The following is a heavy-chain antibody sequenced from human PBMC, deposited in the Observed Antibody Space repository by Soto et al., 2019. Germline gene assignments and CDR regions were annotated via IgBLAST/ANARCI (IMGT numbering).Heavy chain of an antibody. D-gene: IGHD2-2*01. J-gene: IGHJ5*02. CDR2: INPNSGST. Sequence: QVQLVQSGAEVKKPGASVKVSCKASGYTLTRYCIHWVRQAPGQGLEWMGIINPNSGSTSYAQKFQDRVTMTRDTSTSTVYMELSSLRSEDTAVYYCATDIVVAPTARGWFDPCGQGTLVTVSS. CDR1: GYTLTRYC. V-gene: IGHV1-46*01. CDR3: ATDIVVAPTARGWFDP.